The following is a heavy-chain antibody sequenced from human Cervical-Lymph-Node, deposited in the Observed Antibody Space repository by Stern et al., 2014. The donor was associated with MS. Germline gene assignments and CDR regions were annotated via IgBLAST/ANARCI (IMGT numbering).Heavy chain of an antibody. CDR2: INPYGGST. J-gene: IGHJ4*02. CDR3: ARGRYLDSPFDF. D-gene: IGHD3/OR15-3a*01. CDR1: GYTFGSYY. Sequence: QLVQSGAEVKEPGASVKVSCKASGYTFGSYYIHCVRQAPGQGLEWMGIINPYGGSTTYAQKFQGRVTMTTDTPTSTVHMELSSLRSNDTAVYYCARGRYLDSPFDFWGQGTPVTASS. V-gene: IGHV1-46*01.